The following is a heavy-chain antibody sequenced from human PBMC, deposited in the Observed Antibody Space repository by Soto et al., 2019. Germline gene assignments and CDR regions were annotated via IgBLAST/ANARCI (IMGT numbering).Heavy chain of an antibody. CDR2: ISYDGINE. Sequence: QVQLVESGGGVVQPGRSLRLSCAASGFTFRNYAMHWVRQAPGKGPEWVAVISYDGINEDYGDSVKGRFTISRDNSKNMLYLQINSLRPEDTAVYYCARPESSKQGAYDIWGHGTLVSVSS. CDR3: ARPESSKQGAYDI. J-gene: IGHJ3*02. V-gene: IGHV3-30-3*01. CDR1: GFTFRNYA. D-gene: IGHD6-13*01.